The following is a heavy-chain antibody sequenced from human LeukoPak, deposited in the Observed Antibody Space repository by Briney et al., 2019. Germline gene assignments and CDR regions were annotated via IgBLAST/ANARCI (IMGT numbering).Heavy chain of an antibody. V-gene: IGHV3-53*01. J-gene: IGHJ4*02. CDR3: ARGARAGYNLEPFDN. D-gene: IGHD5-24*01. CDR1: GFTVSRNY. Sequence: GGSLRLACAASGFTVSRNYMSWVRQAPGKGLEWVSVISSGGNTYYTDSVKGRFTISRDNSKNTLYLQMSSLRVEDTAVYYCARGARAGYNLEPFDNWGQGTLVTVSS. CDR2: ISSGGNT.